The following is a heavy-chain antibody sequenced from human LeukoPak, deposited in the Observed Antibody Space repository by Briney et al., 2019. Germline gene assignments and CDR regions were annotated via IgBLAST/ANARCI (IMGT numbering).Heavy chain of an antibody. J-gene: IGHJ4*02. D-gene: IGHD3-22*01. V-gene: IGHV3-23*01. CDR1: GFTFSSYA. CDR2: ISGSGGST. CDR3: ARRTYYYDSSGYYIDY. Sequence: GGSLRLSCAASGFTFSSYAMSLVRQAPGKGLEWVSAISGSGGSTYYADSVKGRFTISRDNSKNTLYLQMNSLRAEDTAVYYCARRTYYYDSSGYYIDYWGQGTLVTVSS.